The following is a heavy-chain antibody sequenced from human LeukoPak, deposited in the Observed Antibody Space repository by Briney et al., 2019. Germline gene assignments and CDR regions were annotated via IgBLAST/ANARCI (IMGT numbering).Heavy chain of an antibody. CDR3: ASHYSSSSFDY. Sequence: PSETLSLTCTFSGGSITSGRYYWNWFRQHPGKGLKWIGYIYYSENTYYNPSLKSRVTISVDTSKNQFSLKLNSMTAADAAMYYCASHYSSSSFDYWGQGTLVTVSS. CDR1: GGSITSGRYY. V-gene: IGHV4-31*03. CDR2: IYYSENT. J-gene: IGHJ4*02. D-gene: IGHD6-6*01.